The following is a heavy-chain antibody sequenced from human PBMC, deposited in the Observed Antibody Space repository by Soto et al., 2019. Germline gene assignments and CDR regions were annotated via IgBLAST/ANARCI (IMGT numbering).Heavy chain of an antibody. CDR2: TSYRYKWYN. CDR3: ARDTMVRGVLDY. J-gene: IGHJ4*02. Sequence: SQTLSLTCAISGDSVSSNRAAWNWIWECPSRGREWLGRTSYRYKWYNDYAVSVKSRITINPDTSKNQFSLQLNSVTPEDTAVYYCARDTMVRGVLDYWGQGSLVTGSS. D-gene: IGHD3-10*01. CDR1: GDSVSSNRAA. V-gene: IGHV6-1*01.